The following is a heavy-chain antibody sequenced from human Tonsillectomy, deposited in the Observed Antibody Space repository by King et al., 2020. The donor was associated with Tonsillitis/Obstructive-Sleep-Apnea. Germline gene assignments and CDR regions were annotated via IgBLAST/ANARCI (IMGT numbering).Heavy chain of an antibody. J-gene: IGHJ4*02. CDR2: IYHSGST. CDR1: GGPISGSNW. CDR3: AINYGKPFDY. V-gene: IGHV4-4*02. Sequence: QLQESGPGLVKPSGTLSLTCAVSGGPISGSNWWSWVRQPPGKGLEWIGGIYHSGSTNYNPSLKSRVTISLDKSKNQFSLKLSSVTAADTAIYYCAINYGKPFDYWGQGTLVTVSS. D-gene: IGHD3-10*01.